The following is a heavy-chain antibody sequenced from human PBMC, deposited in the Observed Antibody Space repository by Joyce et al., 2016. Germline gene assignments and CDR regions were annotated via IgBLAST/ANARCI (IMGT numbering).Heavy chain of an antibody. V-gene: IGHV1-69*01. D-gene: IGHD3-22*01. CDR2: NNPIVGTE. CDR1: GGAYSNYA. CDR3: ARAHMTSGYRYYCDF. Sequence: QVQVVQSGAEVKKPGSSVKISCKASGGAYSNYAISWVRQDPGQGLEWMRANNPIVGTENYAEKFQGRVTITADEATSTAYMELRSLKSADTAVYYCARAHMTSGYRYYCDFWGQGTLVTVSS. J-gene: IGHJ4*02.